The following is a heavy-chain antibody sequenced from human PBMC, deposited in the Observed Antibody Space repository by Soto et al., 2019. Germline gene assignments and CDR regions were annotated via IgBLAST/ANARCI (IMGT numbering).Heavy chain of an antibody. CDR1: GFTFSTYW. Sequence: EVQLVESGGGLAQPGGSLRLSCAASGFTFSTYWMNWVRQAPGKGLEWVANIKQDGSETYYVDSVKGRFTISRDNAKSSLYLQMNSLRAEDTAVYYGARDRGYCSGGTCYSVLDYWGQGTLVTVSS. CDR3: ARDRGYCSGGTCYSVLDY. J-gene: IGHJ4*02. CDR2: IKQDGSET. V-gene: IGHV3-7*01. D-gene: IGHD2-15*01.